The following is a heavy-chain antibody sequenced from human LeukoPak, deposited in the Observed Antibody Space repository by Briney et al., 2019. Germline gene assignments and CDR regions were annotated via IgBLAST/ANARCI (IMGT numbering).Heavy chain of an antibody. CDR3: ARDSPKWEVPSDY. V-gene: IGHV3-48*03. Sequence: GGSLRLSCAASGFTFSSYEMNWVRQAPGKGLEWVSYISSSGSTTHYADSVKGRFTISRDNAKKLLYLQMNSLRAEDTAVYYCARDSPKWEVPSDYWGQGTLVTVSS. J-gene: IGHJ4*02. CDR1: GFTFSSYE. D-gene: IGHD1-26*01. CDR2: ISSSGSTT.